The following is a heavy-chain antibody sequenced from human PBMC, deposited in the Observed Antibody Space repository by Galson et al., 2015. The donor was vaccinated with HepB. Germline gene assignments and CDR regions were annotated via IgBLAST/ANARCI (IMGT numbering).Heavy chain of an antibody. D-gene: IGHD4-17*01. CDR1: GFTFSSYA. V-gene: IGHV3-23*01. CDR2: ISGRGGST. J-gene: IGHJ4*02. CDR3: AKELGYGDPRRYFDY. Sequence: SLRLSCAASGFTFSSYAMSWLRQAPGKGLEWVSGISGRGGSTDYADPVKGRFTISRDNSKNTLYLQMNSLRAEDTAVYYCAKELGYGDPRRYFDYWGQGTLVTVSS.